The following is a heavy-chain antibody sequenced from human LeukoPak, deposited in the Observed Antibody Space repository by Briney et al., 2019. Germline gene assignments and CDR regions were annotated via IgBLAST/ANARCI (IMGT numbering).Heavy chain of an antibody. V-gene: IGHV3-33*01. J-gene: IGHJ4*02. D-gene: IGHD3-10*01. Sequence: GGSLRLSCAASGFTFSSYGMHWVRQAPGKELEWVAVIWYDGSNKYYADSVKGRFTISRDNSKNTLYLQMNSLRAEDMAVYYCARAMVRGVIIIPLDYWGQGTLVTVSS. CDR2: IWYDGSNK. CDR3: ARAMVRGVIIIPLDY. CDR1: GFTFSSYG.